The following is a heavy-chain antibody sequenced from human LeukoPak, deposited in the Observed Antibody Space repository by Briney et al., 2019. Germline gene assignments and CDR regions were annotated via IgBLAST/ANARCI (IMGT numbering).Heavy chain of an antibody. CDR2: ISAYNGNT. D-gene: IGHD6-19*01. CDR3: ARDLREYSSGWYPFDY. Sequence: ASVKVSCKASGYTFTGYGISWVRQAPGQGLEWMGWISAYNGNTNYAQKLQGRVTMTTDTSTSTAYMELRSLRSDDTAVYYCARDLREYSSGWYPFDYWGQGTLVTVSS. J-gene: IGHJ4*02. CDR1: GYTFTGYG. V-gene: IGHV1-18*01.